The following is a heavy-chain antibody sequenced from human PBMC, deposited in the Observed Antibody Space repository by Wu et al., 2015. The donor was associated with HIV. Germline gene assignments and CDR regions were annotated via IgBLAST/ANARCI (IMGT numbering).Heavy chain of an antibody. CDR1: GYTFSNYG. J-gene: IGHJ5*02. CDR3: ARDPGXITIIRGXSGYWFDP. Sequence: QVQLVQSGTEVKNPGASVKVSCKASGYTFSNYGISWVRQAPGQGLEWLGWITVYNGVTNYAQKFQGRVTMTTDTSTSTAYMELRSLKSDDTAMYYCARDPGXITIIRGXSGYWFDPWGQGTLVHRLL. V-gene: IGHV1-18*01. CDR2: ITVYNGVT. D-gene: IGHD3-10*01.